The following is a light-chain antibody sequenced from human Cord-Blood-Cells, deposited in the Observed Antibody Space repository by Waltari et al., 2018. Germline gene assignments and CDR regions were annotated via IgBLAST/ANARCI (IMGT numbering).Light chain of an antibody. CDR1: QSVSSH. CDR2: DAS. V-gene: IGKV3-11*01. CDR3: QQRSNWPPYT. J-gene: IGKJ2*01. Sequence: EIVFTQSPATLSLSPGERATLSCRARQSVSSHLAWYQQKPGQAPRLLIYDASNRATGIPARFSGSGSGTDFTLTISSLEPEDFAVYYCQQRSNWPPYTFGQGTKLEIK.